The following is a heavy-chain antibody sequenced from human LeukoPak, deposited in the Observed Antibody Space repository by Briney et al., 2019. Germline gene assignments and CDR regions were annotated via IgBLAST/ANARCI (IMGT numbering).Heavy chain of an antibody. V-gene: IGHV4-34*01. CDR2: IHNSGTT. D-gene: IGHD3-10*01. J-gene: IGHJ4*02. CDR1: GGPFSGYF. CDR3: ARRYYYNLGSFPFDF. Sequence: ASETLSLTCAVSGGPFSGYFWSWIRQSSGKGLEWIGEIHNSGTTNYNPSINSRVTISEDTSKNQFYLNLSSVTAADTAVYYCARRYYYNLGSFPFDFWGQGTLVTVSS.